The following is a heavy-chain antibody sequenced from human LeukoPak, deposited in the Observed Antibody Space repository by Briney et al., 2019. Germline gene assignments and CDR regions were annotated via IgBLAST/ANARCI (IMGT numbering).Heavy chain of an antibody. CDR2: IWYDGSNK. D-gene: IGHD6-13*01. CDR1: GFTFSSYG. CDR3: AKDLTELDSGLDY. J-gene: IGHJ4*02. Sequence: GGSLRLSCAASGFTFSSYGMHWVRQSPGKGLEWVAVIWYDGSNKYYADSVKGRFTISRDNSKNTLYLQMNSLRAEDTAVYYCAKDLTELDSGLDYWGQGTLVTVSS. V-gene: IGHV3-33*06.